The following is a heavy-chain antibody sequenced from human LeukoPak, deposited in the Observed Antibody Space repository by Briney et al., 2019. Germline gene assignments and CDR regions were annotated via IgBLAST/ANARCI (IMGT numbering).Heavy chain of an antibody. Sequence: SVKVSCKASGGTFSSYAISWERHAPGQGLEWMGGIIPIFGTANYAQKFQGRVTITTDESTSTAYMELSSLRSEDTAVYYCARDRSLSNWFDPWGQGTLVTVSS. CDR3: ARDRSLSNWFDP. CDR2: IIPIFGTA. D-gene: IGHD2/OR15-2a*01. CDR1: GGTFSSYA. V-gene: IGHV1-69*05. J-gene: IGHJ5*02.